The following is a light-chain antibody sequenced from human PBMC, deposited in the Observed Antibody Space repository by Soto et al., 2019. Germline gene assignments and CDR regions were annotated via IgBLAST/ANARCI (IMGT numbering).Light chain of an antibody. CDR1: SSNIGAGYD. CDR2: GNS. Sequence: QSVLTQPPSVSGAPGQRVTISCTGSSSNIGAGYDVHWYQQLPGTAPKLLIYGNSNRPSGVPDRVSGSKSGTSASLAITGLQAEDEADYYSQSYDSSLSVVFGGGTKLTVL. CDR3: QSYDSSLSVV. J-gene: IGLJ2*01. V-gene: IGLV1-40*01.